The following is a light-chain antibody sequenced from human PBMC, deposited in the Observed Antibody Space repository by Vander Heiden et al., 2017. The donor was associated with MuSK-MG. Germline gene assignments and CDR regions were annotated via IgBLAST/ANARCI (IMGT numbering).Light chain of an antibody. CDR1: QAINNY. V-gene: IGKV1-27*01. Sequence: IQMTQSPSSLSAFEGDRVTITCRASQAINNYLAWYQQKPGEVPKLLISAASTLQSGVPSRFSGSGSGTDFTLTISSLQPEDVATYYCQKDNSAPYTFAQGTKLEIK. CDR2: AAS. CDR3: QKDNSAPYT. J-gene: IGKJ2*01.